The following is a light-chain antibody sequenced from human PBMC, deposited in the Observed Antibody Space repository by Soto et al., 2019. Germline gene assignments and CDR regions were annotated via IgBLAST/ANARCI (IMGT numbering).Light chain of an antibody. V-gene: IGKV3-20*01. CDR3: QHYGTSPWT. Sequence: EIVLTQSPGTLSLSPGERATLSCRASQSVTSNYLAWYQQKPGQAPRLLIYGASSRATGIPDRISGSGSGTDFTLTINSLESEVFAVYYCQHYGTSPWTFGRGTKVEIK. CDR1: QSVTSNY. CDR2: GAS. J-gene: IGKJ1*01.